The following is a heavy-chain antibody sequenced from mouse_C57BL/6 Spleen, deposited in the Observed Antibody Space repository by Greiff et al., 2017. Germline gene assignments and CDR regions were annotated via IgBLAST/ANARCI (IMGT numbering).Heavy chain of an antibody. J-gene: IGHJ2*01. Sequence: EVKLMESGGDLVKPGGSLKLSCAASGFTFSSYGMSWVRQTPDKRLEWVATISSGGSYTYYPDSVKGRFTISRDKAKNTLYLQMSSLKSEDTAMYYCAREGYCGSSYFDYWGQGTTLTVSS. CDR2: ISSGGSYT. V-gene: IGHV5-6*01. CDR1: GFTFSSYG. D-gene: IGHD1-1*01. CDR3: AREGYCGSSYFDY.